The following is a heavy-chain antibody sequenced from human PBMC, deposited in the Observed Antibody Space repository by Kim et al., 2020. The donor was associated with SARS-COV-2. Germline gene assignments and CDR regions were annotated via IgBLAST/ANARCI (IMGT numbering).Heavy chain of an antibody. V-gene: IGHV1-69*13. D-gene: IGHD2-2*01. J-gene: IGHJ5*02. CDR3: AGCRYQLSRNWFDP. CDR2: IIPIFGTA. Sequence: SVKVSCKASGGTFSSYAISWVRQAPGQGLEWMGGIIPIFGTANYAQKFQGRVTITADESTSTAYMELSSLRSEDTAVYYCAGCRYQLSRNWFDPWGQGTLVTVSS. CDR1: GGTFSSYA.